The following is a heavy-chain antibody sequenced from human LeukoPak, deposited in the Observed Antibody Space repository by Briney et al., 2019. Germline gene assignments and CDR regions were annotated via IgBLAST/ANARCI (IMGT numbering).Heavy chain of an antibody. J-gene: IGHJ4*02. V-gene: IGHV3-48*01. Sequence: PGGSLRLSCAASGFTFNTYSMNWVRQAPGKGLEWVSYIYSSSDTISYADSVRGRFTISRDNAKNLLYLQMNSLRAGDTAVYYCARVWFCSGGSCYSGFDYWGQGTLVTVSS. CDR1: GFTFNTYS. CDR2: IYSSSDTI. D-gene: IGHD2-15*01. CDR3: ARVWFCSGGSCYSGFDY.